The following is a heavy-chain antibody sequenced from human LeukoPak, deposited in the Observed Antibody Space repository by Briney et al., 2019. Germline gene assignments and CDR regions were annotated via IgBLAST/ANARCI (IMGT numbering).Heavy chain of an antibody. J-gene: IGHJ4*02. CDR1: GGSFSGYY. CDR2: INHSGST. D-gene: IGHD2-15*01. CDR3: ARGLVVAATHFDY. V-gene: IGHV4-34*01. Sequence: SETLSLTCAVYGGSFSGYYWSWIRQPPGKGLEWIGEINHSGSTNYNPSLKSRVTISVDTSKNQFSLKLSSVTAADTAVYYCARGLVVAATHFDYWGQGTLVTVPS.